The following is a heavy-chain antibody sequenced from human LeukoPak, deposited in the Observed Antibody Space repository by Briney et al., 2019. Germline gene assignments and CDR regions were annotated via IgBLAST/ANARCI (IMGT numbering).Heavy chain of an antibody. J-gene: IGHJ5*02. D-gene: IGHD1-7*01. CDR3: ARDRNRYNWNYVGYNWFDP. V-gene: IGHV1-46*01. Sequence: GASVKVSCKASGYTFTSYGISWVRQAPGQGLEWMGIINPSGGSTSYAQKFQGRVTMTRDMSTSTVYMELSSLRSEDTAVYYCARDRNRYNWNYVGYNWFDPWGQGTLVTVSS. CDR2: INPSGGST. CDR1: GYTFTSYG.